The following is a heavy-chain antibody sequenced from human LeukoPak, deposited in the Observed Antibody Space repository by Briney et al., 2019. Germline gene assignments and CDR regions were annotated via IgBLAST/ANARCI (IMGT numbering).Heavy chain of an antibody. CDR2: INPNSGGT. J-gene: IGHJ4*02. CDR3: ARDRWMWSYYDSSGYFDY. Sequence: ASVKVSCKASGYTGYYMHWVRQAPGQGLEWMGWINPNSGGTNYAQKFQGWVTMTRDTSISTAYMELSRLRSDDTAVYYCARDRWMWSYYDSSGYFDYWGQGTLVTVSS. D-gene: IGHD3-22*01. CDR1: GYTGYY. V-gene: IGHV1-2*04.